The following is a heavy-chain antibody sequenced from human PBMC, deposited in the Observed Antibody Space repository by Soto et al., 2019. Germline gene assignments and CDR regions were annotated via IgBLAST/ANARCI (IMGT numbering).Heavy chain of an antibody. Sequence: SETLSLTCTVSGDSIITSKYYWGWIRQAPGEGLEWIASVHYSNEITYNNPSLKSRVTISVDTSKNQFSLKLDSVTAADTAVYYCLSSDQVRCCPIRSYGMEVWGQGTTVTVSS. V-gene: IGHV4-39*01. CDR1: GDSIITSKYY. J-gene: IGHJ6*02. CDR2: VHYSNEIT. CDR3: LSSDQVRCCPIRSYGMEV. D-gene: IGHD2-2*01.